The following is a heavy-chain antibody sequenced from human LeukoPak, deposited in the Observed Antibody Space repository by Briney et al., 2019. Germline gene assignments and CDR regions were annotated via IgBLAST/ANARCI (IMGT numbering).Heavy chain of an antibody. V-gene: IGHV4-59*08. Sequence: SETLSLTCTVSGGSISGYYWSWIRQPPGKGLEWIGYIYYSGSTNYNPSLKSRVTISVDTSKNQFSLKLSSVTAADTAVYYCARHGYDILTGSIWGQGTMVTVSS. CDR2: IYYSGST. D-gene: IGHD3-9*01. CDR1: GGSISGYY. J-gene: IGHJ3*02. CDR3: ARHGYDILTGSI.